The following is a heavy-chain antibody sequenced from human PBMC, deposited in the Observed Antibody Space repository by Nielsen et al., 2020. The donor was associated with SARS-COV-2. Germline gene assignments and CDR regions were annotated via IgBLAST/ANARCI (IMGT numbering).Heavy chain of an antibody. Sequence: SLKISCAASGFTFDDYAMHWVRQVPGKGLEWVSGLSWNGGAIVYADSVKGRFTISRDNAKNSLYLQMNSLTEEDTALYYCAKWETFDIWGRGTMVTVSS. J-gene: IGHJ3*02. D-gene: IGHD1-26*01. CDR2: LSWNGGAI. CDR1: GFTFDDYA. CDR3: AKWETFDI. V-gene: IGHV3-9*01.